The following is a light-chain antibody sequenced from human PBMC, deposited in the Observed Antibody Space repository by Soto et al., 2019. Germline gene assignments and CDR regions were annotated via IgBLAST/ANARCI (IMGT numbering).Light chain of an antibody. J-gene: IGKJ4*01. CDR1: QSVRSIH. CDR3: QHYDSSPVT. Sequence: EIVLTQSPDTLSLSPGERATLSCRASQSVRSIHLAWYQQKLGQAPRLLIYGASSRAIGIPDRFSGSGSGTDFTLTISRLEPEDFALYYCQHYDSSPVTFGGGTKVEIK. CDR2: GAS. V-gene: IGKV3-20*01.